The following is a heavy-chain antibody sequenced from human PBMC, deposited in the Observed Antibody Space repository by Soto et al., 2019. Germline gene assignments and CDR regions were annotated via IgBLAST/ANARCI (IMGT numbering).Heavy chain of an antibody. V-gene: IGHV1-69*01. D-gene: IGHD4-17*01. CDR2: IIPIFGTA. Sequence: QVQLVQSGAEVKKPGSSVKVSCKASGGTFSSYAISWVRQAPGQGLEWMGGIIPIFGTANYAQKFQGRVTITGDESTTTAYMELSSLRSEDTAVYYCSSCDYGEYYCYYGMDVWGQGTTVTVSS. CDR3: SSCDYGEYYCYYGMDV. J-gene: IGHJ6*02. CDR1: GGTFSSYA.